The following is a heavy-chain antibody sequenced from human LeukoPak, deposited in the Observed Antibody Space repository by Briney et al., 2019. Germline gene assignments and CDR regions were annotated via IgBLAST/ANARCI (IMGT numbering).Heavy chain of an antibody. CDR2: ISSDGSNK. Sequence: GGPLRLSCAASGFTFSTYGMHWVRQAPGKGLEWVAVISSDGSNKYYADSVKGRFTISRDNSKNTLYLQMNSLRAEDTAVYYCAKPETGIVGANWGQGTLVTVSS. D-gene: IGHD1-26*01. J-gene: IGHJ4*02. CDR3: AKPETGIVGAN. V-gene: IGHV3-30*18. CDR1: GFTFSTYG.